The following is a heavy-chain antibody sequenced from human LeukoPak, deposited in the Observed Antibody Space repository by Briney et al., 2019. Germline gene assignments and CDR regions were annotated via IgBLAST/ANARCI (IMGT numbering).Heavy chain of an antibody. D-gene: IGHD3-22*01. V-gene: IGHV4-59*01. CDR3: ARTPDTSGSFDY. CDR1: GGSISGYY. J-gene: IGHJ4*02. CDR2: IYYSGSA. Sequence: SETLSLTCTVSGGSISGYYWNWIRQPPGEGLEWIGYIYYSGSAHYNPSLKSRVTISVDTFKSQFSLNLNSVTASDTAVYYCARTPDTSGSFDYWGQGNLVAVSP.